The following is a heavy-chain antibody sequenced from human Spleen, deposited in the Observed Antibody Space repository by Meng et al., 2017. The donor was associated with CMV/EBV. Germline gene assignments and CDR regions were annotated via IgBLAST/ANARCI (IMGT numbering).Heavy chain of an antibody. V-gene: IGHV4-34*01. CDR3: ARETHRLGGGHCTDGVCYPQDYYYGVDV. CDR2: INHSGST. J-gene: IGHJ6*02. D-gene: IGHD2-8*01. Sequence: SETLSLTCAVYGGSFSGYYWSWIRQPPGKGLEWIGEINHSGSTNYNPSLKSRVTISVDTSKNQFSLKLSSVTAADTAVYYCARETHRLGGGHCTDGVCYPQDYYYGVDVWGQGTTVTVSS. CDR1: GGSFSGYY.